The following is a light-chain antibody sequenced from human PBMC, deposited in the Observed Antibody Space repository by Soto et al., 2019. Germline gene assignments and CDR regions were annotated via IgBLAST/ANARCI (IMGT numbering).Light chain of an antibody. CDR1: QGISSY. Sequence: AIQMTQSPSSFSASTGDRVTITCRASQGISSYLAWYQQKPGKAPKLLIYAASTLQSGVPSRFSGSGSGTDFTLTISCLQSEDVATYYCQQYYSYPRTFGQGTKVEIK. CDR2: AAS. J-gene: IGKJ1*01. V-gene: IGKV1-8*01. CDR3: QQYYSYPRT.